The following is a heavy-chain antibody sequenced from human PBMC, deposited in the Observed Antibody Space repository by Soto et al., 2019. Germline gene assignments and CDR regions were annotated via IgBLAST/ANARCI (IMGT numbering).Heavy chain of an antibody. D-gene: IGHD1-7*01. CDR3: ASRDPGTSVDY. Sequence: PSEPLSLSCAFSVGSFTSNNWWAWVRQPPGQGLEWIGEIYRTGSTNYNPSLKSRVTISLDKSENQFSLKVTSLTAADTAVYYCASRDPGTSVDYWGQGTLVTVSS. V-gene: IGHV4-4*02. CDR1: VGSFTSNNW. J-gene: IGHJ4*02. CDR2: IYRTGST.